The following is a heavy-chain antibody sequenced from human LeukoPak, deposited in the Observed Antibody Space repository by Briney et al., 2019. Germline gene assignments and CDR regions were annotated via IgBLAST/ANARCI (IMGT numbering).Heavy chain of an antibody. CDR3: ARSDGASSDY. D-gene: IGHD4-17*01. V-gene: IGHV3-48*02. J-gene: IGHJ4*02. CDR1: GFTFSSYS. CDR2: ISGSSTTI. Sequence: PGGSLRLSCAASGFTFSSYSMNWVRQAPGKGLEWVSYISGSSTTIKYPNSVKGRFTISRDNAKNSLNLQMNSLRDEDTAVYYCARSDGASSDYWGQGTLVSVSS.